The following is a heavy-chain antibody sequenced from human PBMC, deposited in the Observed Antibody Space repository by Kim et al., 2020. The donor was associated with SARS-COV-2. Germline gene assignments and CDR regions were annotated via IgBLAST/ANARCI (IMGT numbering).Heavy chain of an antibody. J-gene: IGHJ5*02. CDR3: ARHAGTYFYWFDP. Sequence: SVKVSCMASGGTFSSDSITWVRQGPGQGLEWMGEINPIFGPPNYAQKFQGRVSITADESTTTVYMELSSLTSDDTAVYYCARHAGTYFYWFDPWGQGTL. V-gene: IGHV1-69*13. D-gene: IGHD3-10*01. CDR1: GGTFSSDS. CDR2: INPIFGPP.